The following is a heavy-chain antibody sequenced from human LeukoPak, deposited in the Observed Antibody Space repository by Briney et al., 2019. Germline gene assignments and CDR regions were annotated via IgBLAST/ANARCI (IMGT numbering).Heavy chain of an antibody. V-gene: IGHV1-8*02. CDR2: MNPHSGNT. Sequence: GASVKVSCKTSGGTFSSYTISWVRQATGQGLEWMGWMNPHSGNTDYAQKFQGRVTMTRNTSISTTYLELSSLRSEDTAVYYCARGLVPADMEGDDAFDIWGQGTMVTVSS. J-gene: IGHJ3*02. D-gene: IGHD2-2*01. CDR1: GGTFSSYT. CDR3: ARGLVPADMEGDDAFDI.